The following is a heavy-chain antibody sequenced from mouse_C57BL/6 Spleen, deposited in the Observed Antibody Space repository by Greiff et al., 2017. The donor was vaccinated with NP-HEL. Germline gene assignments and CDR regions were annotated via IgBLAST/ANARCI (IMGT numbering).Heavy chain of an antibody. CDR3: ARTMGKYDPFAY. Sequence: QVQLQQPGAELVRPGTSVKLSCKASGYTFTSYWMHWVKQRPGQGLEWIGVIDPSDSYTNYNQKFKGKATLTVDTSSSTAYMQLSSLTSEDSAVYYCARTMGKYDPFAYWGQGTLVTVSA. D-gene: IGHD2-12*01. CDR2: IDPSDSYT. V-gene: IGHV1-59*01. J-gene: IGHJ3*01. CDR1: GYTFTSYW.